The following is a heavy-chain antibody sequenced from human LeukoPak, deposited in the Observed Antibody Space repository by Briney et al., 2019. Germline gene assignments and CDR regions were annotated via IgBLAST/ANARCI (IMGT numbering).Heavy chain of an antibody. D-gene: IGHD6-13*01. Sequence: GGSLRLSCGASGFTFRGYAMAWVRQAPGKGLEWVSTISSSGENTYYTDSVKGRFTVSRDNSKNPLYLQMPSLRAEDTAVYFCAKDKTSSIWRFFDYWGQGTLVTVSS. CDR3: AKDKTSSIWRFFDY. CDR1: GFTFRGYA. CDR2: ISSSGENT. J-gene: IGHJ4*02. V-gene: IGHV3-23*01.